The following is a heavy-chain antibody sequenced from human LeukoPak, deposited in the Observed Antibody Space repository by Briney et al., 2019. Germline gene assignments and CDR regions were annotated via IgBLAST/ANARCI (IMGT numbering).Heavy chain of an antibody. Sequence: GGSLRLSCAASGFTFSSYAMSWVRQAPGKGLEWVSAISGSGGSTYYADSVKGRFTISRDNAKNSLYLQMNSLRDEDTAMYYCARGPREYYYAVVWYWGQGTLVTVSS. J-gene: IGHJ4*02. CDR3: ARGPREYYYAVVWY. CDR2: ISGSGGST. V-gene: IGHV3-23*01. CDR1: GFTFSSYA. D-gene: IGHD3-10*01.